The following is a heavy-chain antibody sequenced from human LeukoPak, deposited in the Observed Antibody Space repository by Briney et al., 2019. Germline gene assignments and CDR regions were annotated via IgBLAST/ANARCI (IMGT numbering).Heavy chain of an antibody. CDR3: ARARSSYGYGDAFDI. Sequence: GGSLRLSCAASGFTFSGYWMHWVRQVPGKGLVWVSRINDDGRYTVYADSVKGRFTISRDNSKNTLYLQMNSLRAEDTAVYYCARARSSYGYGDAFDIWGQGTMVTVSS. CDR1: GFTFSGYW. CDR2: INDDGRYT. J-gene: IGHJ3*02. D-gene: IGHD5-18*01. V-gene: IGHV3-74*01.